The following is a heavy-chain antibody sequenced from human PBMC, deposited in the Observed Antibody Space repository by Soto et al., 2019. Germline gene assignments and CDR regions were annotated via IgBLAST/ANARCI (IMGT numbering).Heavy chain of an antibody. J-gene: IGHJ4*02. CDR2: ISYDGSSK. CDR1: GFTFSTYA. Sequence: QVQLVESGGGVVQPGRSLRLSCAASGFTFSTYAMEWVRQAPGKGLEWVAVISYDGSSKYSADSVRGRFTISRDNSRNTLFLQMNSLRDEDTAVYYCAREMGMYCSGGNCYSLDYWGQGTLVTVSS. V-gene: IGHV3-30-3*01. CDR3: AREMGMYCSGGNCYSLDY. D-gene: IGHD2-15*01.